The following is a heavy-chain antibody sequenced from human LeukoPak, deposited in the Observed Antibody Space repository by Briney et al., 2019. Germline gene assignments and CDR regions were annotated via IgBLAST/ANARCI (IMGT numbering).Heavy chain of an antibody. D-gene: IGHD3-10*01. CDR3: ARGSDLRGVMSSPSDY. Sequence: ASVKVSCKASGYTFTSYDINWVRQATGQGLEWMGWMNPNSGNTGYAQKFQGRVTMTRNTSISTAYMELSSLRSEDTAVYYCARGSDLRGVMSSPSDYWGQGALVTVSS. CDR2: MNPNSGNT. V-gene: IGHV1-8*01. CDR1: GYTFTSYD. J-gene: IGHJ4*02.